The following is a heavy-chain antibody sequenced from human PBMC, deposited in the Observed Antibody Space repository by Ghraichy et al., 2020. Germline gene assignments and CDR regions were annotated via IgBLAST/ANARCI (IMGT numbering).Heavy chain of an antibody. CDR1: GFTFSSYS. D-gene: IGHD3-9*01. CDR3: AKEEGDYDILTGYGSSIYWYFDL. CDR2: ISSSSYI. J-gene: IGHJ2*01. V-gene: IGHV3-21*01. Sequence: GGSLRLSCAASGFTFSSYSMNWVRQAPGKGLEWVSSISSSSYIYYADSVRGRFTISSDNAKNSLYLQMKSLRAEDTAVDSCAKEEGDYDILTGYGSSIYWYFDLWGRGTLVTVSS.